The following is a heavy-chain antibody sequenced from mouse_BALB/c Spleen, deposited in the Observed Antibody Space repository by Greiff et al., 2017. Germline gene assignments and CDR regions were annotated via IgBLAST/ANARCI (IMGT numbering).Heavy chain of an antibody. CDR2: ISSGSSTI. V-gene: IGHV5-17*02. CDR3: ARSTYYYGSDAMDY. CDR1: GFTFSSFG. J-gene: IGHJ4*01. Sequence: DVMLVESGGGLVQPGGSRKLSCAASGFTFSSFGMHWVRQAPEKGLEWVAYISSGSSTIYYADTVKGRFTISRDNPKNTLFLQMTSLRSEDTAMYYCARSTYYYGSDAMDYWGQGTSVTVSS. D-gene: IGHD1-1*01.